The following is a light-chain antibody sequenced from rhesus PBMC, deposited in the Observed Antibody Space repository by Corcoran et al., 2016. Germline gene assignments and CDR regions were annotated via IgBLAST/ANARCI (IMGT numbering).Light chain of an antibody. V-gene: IGKV6-55*01. J-gene: IGKJ3*01. Sequence: EIVLTQSPAFQSVTLKEKVTITCQASQSIGSKLHWYQQKPEQSPKLLIKYASQSISGVPSRVSGSGSGKDLTLTIKSLEAEDATTYYCQQSSSFPFNFGPGTKLDIK. CDR1: QSIGSK. CDR2: YAS. CDR3: QQSSSFPFN.